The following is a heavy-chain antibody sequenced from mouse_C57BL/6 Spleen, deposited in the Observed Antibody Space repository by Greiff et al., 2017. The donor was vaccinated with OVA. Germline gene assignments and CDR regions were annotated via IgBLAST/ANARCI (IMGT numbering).Heavy chain of an antibody. J-gene: IGHJ4*01. Sequence: QVQLQQPGAELVRPGSSVKLSCKASGYTFTSHWMDWVKQRPGQGLEWIGNIYPSDSETHYNQKFKDKATLTVDKSSSTAYMQLSSLTSEDSAVYYCARYGSSYVHAMDYWGQGTSVTVSS. D-gene: IGHD1-1*01. CDR2: IYPSDSET. CDR3: ARYGSSYVHAMDY. V-gene: IGHV1-61*01. CDR1: GYTFTSHW.